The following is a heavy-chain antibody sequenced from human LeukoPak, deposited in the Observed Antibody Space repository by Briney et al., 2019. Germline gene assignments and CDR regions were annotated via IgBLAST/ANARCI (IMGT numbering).Heavy chain of an antibody. CDR3: ARDMGADYYGSGSYDNNWFDP. CDR1: GFTFSSYA. D-gene: IGHD3-10*01. Sequence: GRSLRLSCAASGFTFSSYAMHWVRQAPGKGLEWVAVISYDGSNKYYADSVKGRFTISRDNSKNTLYLQMNSLRAEDTAVYYCARDMGADYYGSGSYDNNWFDPWGQGTLVTVSP. CDR2: ISYDGSNK. V-gene: IGHV3-30-3*01. J-gene: IGHJ5*02.